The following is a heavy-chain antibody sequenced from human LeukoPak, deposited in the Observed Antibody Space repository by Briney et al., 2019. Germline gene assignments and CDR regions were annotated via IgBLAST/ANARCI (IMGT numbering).Heavy chain of an antibody. V-gene: IGHV3-30*18. CDR2: ISYDGSNK. J-gene: IGHJ4*02. CDR3: AKDRGFGVFFQYYFEY. Sequence: GTLRLSCAASGFSFSDYGMHWVRQAPGKGLEWVAVISYDGSNKYYADSVKGRFTISRDNSKNTLYLQMNSLRAEDTAVYYCAKDRGFGVFFQYYFEYWGQGTLVTVSS. CDR1: GFSFSDYG. D-gene: IGHD3-10*01.